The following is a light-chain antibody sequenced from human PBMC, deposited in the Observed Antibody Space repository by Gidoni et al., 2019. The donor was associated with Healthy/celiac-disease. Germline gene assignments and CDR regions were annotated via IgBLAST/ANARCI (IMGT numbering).Light chain of an antibody. CDR1: QSVSSN. CDR2: VAS. Sequence: ELFIPHYPATLSVSPGESATLSCRASQSVSSNLAWYQQKPGQAPRLLISVASTRATGIPARFSGSGSGTEFTLTISSLQSEDFAVYYCQQYNNWPPYTFXQXTKMEIK. V-gene: IGKV3-15*01. CDR3: QQYNNWPPYT. J-gene: IGKJ2*01.